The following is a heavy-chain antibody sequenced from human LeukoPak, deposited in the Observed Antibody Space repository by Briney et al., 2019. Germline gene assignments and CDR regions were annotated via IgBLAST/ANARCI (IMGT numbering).Heavy chain of an antibody. Sequence: ASVKVSCKVSGYTLTELSIHWVRQVPGKGLEWMGGFDPEDGETIYAQKFQGRVTITADESTSTAYMELSSLRSEDTAVYYCARTSDPYSSSWYLDYWGQGTLVTVSS. CDR1: GYTLTELS. V-gene: IGHV1-24*01. J-gene: IGHJ4*02. CDR2: FDPEDGET. D-gene: IGHD6-13*01. CDR3: ARTSDPYSSSWYLDY.